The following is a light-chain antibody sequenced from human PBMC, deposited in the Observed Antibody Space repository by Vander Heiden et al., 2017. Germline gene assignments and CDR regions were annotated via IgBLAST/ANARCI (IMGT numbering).Light chain of an antibody. J-gene: IGKJ4*01. CDR3: QQYDNHPRFALT. CDR1: QDISNY. Sequence: DIQMTQSPSSLSASVGDRVTTTCQASQDISNYLNWYQQKPGKAPKLLIYDASNLETGGPSRFSGSGSGTDFTFTISSLQPEEIATYYCQQYDNHPRFALTFGGGTKVEIK. CDR2: DAS. V-gene: IGKV1-33*01.